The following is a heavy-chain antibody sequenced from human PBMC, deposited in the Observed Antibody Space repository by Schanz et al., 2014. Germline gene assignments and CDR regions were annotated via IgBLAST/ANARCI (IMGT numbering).Heavy chain of an antibody. J-gene: IGHJ5*02. CDR2: IKSNTDGGTT. CDR3: TSMATIPRNWFDP. V-gene: IGHV3-15*01. D-gene: IGHD2-2*02. CDR1: GFTFTNAW. Sequence: EVELVESGGGLVKPGGSLRLSCVVSGFTFTNAWMSWVRQAPGKGLEWVGRIKSNTDGGTTDYATPVKGRFTISRDDSKNTLYLQMNSLKSEDTAVYYCTSMATIPRNWFDPWGQGTRVTVSS.